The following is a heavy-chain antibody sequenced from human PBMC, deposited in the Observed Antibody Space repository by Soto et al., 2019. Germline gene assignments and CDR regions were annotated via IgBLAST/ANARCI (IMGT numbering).Heavy chain of an antibody. J-gene: IGHJ6*03. CDR3: ARAIPSTSYYDFWSGYYARTYYYYYMDV. Sequence: SETLSLTCTVSGGSISSGGYYWSWIRQHPGKGLEWIGYIYYSGSTYYNPSLKSRVTISVDTSKSQFSLKLSSVTAADTAVYYCARAIPSTSYYDFWSGYYARTYYYYYMDVWGKGTTVTVSS. D-gene: IGHD3-3*01. V-gene: IGHV4-31*03. CDR2: IYYSGST. CDR1: GGSISSGGYY.